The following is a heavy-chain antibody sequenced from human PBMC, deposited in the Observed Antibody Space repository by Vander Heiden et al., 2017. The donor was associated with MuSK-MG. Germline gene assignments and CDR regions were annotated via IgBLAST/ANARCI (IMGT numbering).Heavy chain of an antibody. D-gene: IGHD6-19*01. CDR3: AKLGIAVAGADDAFDI. V-gene: IGHV3-30*02. CDR2: IRYDGSNK. CDR1: GFTFSSYG. Sequence: QVQLVESGGGVVQPGGSLRLSFAASGFTFSSYGMHWVRQAPGKGLEWVAFIRYDGSNKYYADSVKGRFTISRDNSKNTLYLQMNSLRAEDTAVYYCAKLGIAVAGADDAFDIWGQGTMVTVSS. J-gene: IGHJ3*02.